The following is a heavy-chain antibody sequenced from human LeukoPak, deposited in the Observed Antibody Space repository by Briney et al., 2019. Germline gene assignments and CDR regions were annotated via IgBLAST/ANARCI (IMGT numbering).Heavy chain of an antibody. Sequence: GGSLRLSCAASGFTFSSYGMHWVRQAPGKGLEWVAFIRYDGSNKYYADSVKGRFTISRDNSKNTLYLQMNSLRAEDTAVYYSCSGDLLGREENFDYWGQGTLVTVSS. J-gene: IGHJ4*02. V-gene: IGHV3-30*02. D-gene: IGHD7-27*01. CDR1: GFTFSSYG. CDR2: IRYDGSNK. CDR3: CSGDLLGREENFDY.